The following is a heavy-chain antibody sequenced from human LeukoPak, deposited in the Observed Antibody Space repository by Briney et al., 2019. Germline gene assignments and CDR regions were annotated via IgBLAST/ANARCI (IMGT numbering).Heavy chain of an antibody. CDR1: GDSMTRGGYY. CDR2: IYHSGTT. V-gene: IGHV4-31*03. Sequence: SETLSPTCTVSGDSMTRGGYYWSWVRQHPGKALEWVAFIYHSGTTFYNPSLESRTTLSVDTSQNQFSLKLTSVTAADTAVYYCARAVDFRNYFDYWGQGNLVTVSS. D-gene: IGHD3/OR15-3a*01. CDR3: ARAVDFRNYFDY. J-gene: IGHJ4*02.